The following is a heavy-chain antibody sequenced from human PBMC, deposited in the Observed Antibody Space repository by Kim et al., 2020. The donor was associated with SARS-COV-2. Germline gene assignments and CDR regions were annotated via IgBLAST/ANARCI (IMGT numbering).Heavy chain of an antibody. CDR1: GFTFSSYA. V-gene: IGHV3-30*04. Sequence: GGSLRLSCAASGFTFSSYAMHWVRQAPGKGLEWVAVISYDGSNKYYADSVKGRFTISRDNSKNTLYLQMNSLRAEDTAVYYCARDGSGCYQGWFDPWGQG. J-gene: IGHJ5*02. D-gene: IGHD1-26*01. CDR3: ARDGSGCYQGWFDP. CDR2: ISYDGSNK.